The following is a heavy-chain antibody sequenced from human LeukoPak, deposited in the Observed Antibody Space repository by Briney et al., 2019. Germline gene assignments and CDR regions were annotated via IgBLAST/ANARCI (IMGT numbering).Heavy chain of an antibody. Sequence: SETLSLTCTVSGGSISSSNYYWGWIRQPPGKGLEWIGSFYYSGSTYYNPSLKSRVTISVDTSKNHFSLSLISVTAADTAVYYCASHAGLYDYLGLWGQGALVTVS. CDR3: ASHAGLYDYLGL. CDR2: FYYSGST. V-gene: IGHV4-39*07. J-gene: IGHJ4*02. CDR1: GGSISSSNYY. D-gene: IGHD5-12*01.